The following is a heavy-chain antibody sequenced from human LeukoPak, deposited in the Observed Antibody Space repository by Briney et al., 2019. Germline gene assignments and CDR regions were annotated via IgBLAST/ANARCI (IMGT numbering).Heavy chain of an antibody. CDR3: ARSNYDSTTFYYHLDL. D-gene: IGHD2/OR15-2a*01. V-gene: IGHV3-74*01. CDR1: GFSFNIYW. CDR2: VDVHGQGT. Sequence: PGGSLRLSCAASGFSFNIYWMHWVRQAPGKGPVWVSRVDVHGQGTAYADSVKGRFTISRDNAKNTLSLQMNSLSAEDTAVYYCARSNYDSTTFYYHLDLWGQGTLVTVSS. J-gene: IGHJ5*02.